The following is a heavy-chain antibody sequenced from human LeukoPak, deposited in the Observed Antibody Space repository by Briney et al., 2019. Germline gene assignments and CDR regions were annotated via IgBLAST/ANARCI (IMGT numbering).Heavy chain of an antibody. D-gene: IGHD6-6*01. Sequence: KPSETLSLTCTVSGGSISSYYWSWIRQPAGKGLEWIGRIYASGSTNYNLSLKSRVTMSVDTSKNQFSLELTSVTAADTAVYYCAREYSSLSGKDTFDIWGQGTMVTVSS. CDR3: AREYSSLSGKDTFDI. CDR1: GGSISSYY. V-gene: IGHV4-4*07. J-gene: IGHJ3*02. CDR2: IYASGST.